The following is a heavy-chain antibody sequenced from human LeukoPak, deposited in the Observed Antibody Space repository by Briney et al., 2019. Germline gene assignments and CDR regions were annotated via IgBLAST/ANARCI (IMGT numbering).Heavy chain of an antibody. CDR1: GGSISSYY. Sequence: PSETLSLTCTVSGGSISSYYWSWIRQPPGKGLEWIGYIYYSGSTNYNPSLKSRVTISVDTSKNQFSLKLSSVTAADTAVYYCARWRWLQFPYFDYWGQGTLVTVSS. CDR2: IYYSGST. D-gene: IGHD5-24*01. CDR3: ARWRWLQFPYFDY. J-gene: IGHJ4*02. V-gene: IGHV4-59*01.